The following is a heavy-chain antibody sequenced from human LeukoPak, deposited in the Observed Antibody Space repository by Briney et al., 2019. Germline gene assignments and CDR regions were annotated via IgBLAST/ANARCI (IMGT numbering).Heavy chain of an antibody. CDR2: ISSSGSTI. CDR3: ARAGRSYGYLPGKDLDY. J-gene: IGHJ4*02. CDR1: GFTFSSYE. D-gene: IGHD5-18*01. V-gene: IGHV3-48*03. Sequence: GGSLRLSCAASGFTFSSYEMNWVRQAPGKGLEWVSYISSSGSTIYYADSGKGRFTISRDNAKNSLYLQMNSLRAEDTAVYYCARAGRSYGYLPGKDLDYWGQGTLVTVSS.